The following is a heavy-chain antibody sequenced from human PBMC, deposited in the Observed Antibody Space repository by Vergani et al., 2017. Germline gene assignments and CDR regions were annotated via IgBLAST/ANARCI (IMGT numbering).Heavy chain of an antibody. Sequence: EVQLVESGGGLVKPGGSPRLSCAASGFTFSSYAMSWVRQAPGKGLEWVSAISGSVGSTYYADSVKGRFTISRDNSKHTLYLQMNSLRAEDTAVYYCARSHCSSTSCYTSDAFDIWGQGTMVTVSS. J-gene: IGHJ3*02. CDR2: ISGSVGST. V-gene: IGHV3-23*04. CDR3: ARSHCSSTSCYTSDAFDI. CDR1: GFTFSSYA. D-gene: IGHD2-2*02.